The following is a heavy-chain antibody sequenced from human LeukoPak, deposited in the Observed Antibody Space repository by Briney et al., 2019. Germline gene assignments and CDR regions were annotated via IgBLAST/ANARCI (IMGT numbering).Heavy chain of an antibody. CDR3: AREVATEVVGFDY. V-gene: IGHV3-7*01. J-gene: IGHJ4*02. D-gene: IGHD5-12*01. Sequence: GGSLRLSCAASGFTFSSYWMSWVRQAPGKGLEWVANIKQDGSEKYYVDSVKGRFTISRDNAKNSLYLQMNSLRAEDTAVYYCAREVATEVVGFDYWGQGTLVTVSS. CDR1: GFTFSSYW. CDR2: IKQDGSEK.